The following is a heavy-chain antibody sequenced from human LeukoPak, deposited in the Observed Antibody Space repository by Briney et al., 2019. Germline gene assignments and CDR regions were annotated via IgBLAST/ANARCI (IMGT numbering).Heavy chain of an antibody. CDR2: ISYDGSNK. J-gene: IGHJ6*02. Sequence: GGSLRLSCAASGFTFSSYAMHWVRQAPGKGLEWVAVISYDGSNKYYADSVKGRFTISGDNSKNTLYLQMNSLRAEDTAVYYCARDHTQDPLSHYYGMDVWGQGTTVTVSS. V-gene: IGHV3-30-3*01. D-gene: IGHD2-2*01. CDR3: ARDHTQDPLSHYYGMDV. CDR1: GFTFSSYA.